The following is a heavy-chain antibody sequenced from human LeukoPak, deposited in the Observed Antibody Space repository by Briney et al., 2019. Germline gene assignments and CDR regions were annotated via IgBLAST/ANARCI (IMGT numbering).Heavy chain of an antibody. D-gene: IGHD2-15*01. CDR2: IIPIFGTA. V-gene: IGHV1-69*13. CDR1: GGTFSSYA. Sequence: SVKVSCKASGGTFSSYAISWVRQAPGQGLEWMGGIIPIFGTANYAQKFQGRVTITADESTSTAYMELSSLRSEDTAVYYCAGSLVPESAFDIWGQGTMVTVSS. J-gene: IGHJ3*02. CDR3: AGSLVPESAFDI.